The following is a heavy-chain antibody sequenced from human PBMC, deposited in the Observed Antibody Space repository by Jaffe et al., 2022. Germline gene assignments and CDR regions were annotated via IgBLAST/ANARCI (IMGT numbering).Heavy chain of an antibody. Sequence: QLQLQESGPGLVKPSETLSLTCTVSGGSISSSSYYWGWIRQPPGKGLEWIGSIYYSGSTYYNPSLKSRVTISVDTSKNQFSLKLSSVTAADTAVYYCARWWGGSAKKDYWGQGTLVTVSS. D-gene: IGHD2-15*01. J-gene: IGHJ4*02. CDR3: ARWWGGSAKKDY. CDR2: IYYSGST. CDR1: GGSISSSSYY. V-gene: IGHV4-39*01.